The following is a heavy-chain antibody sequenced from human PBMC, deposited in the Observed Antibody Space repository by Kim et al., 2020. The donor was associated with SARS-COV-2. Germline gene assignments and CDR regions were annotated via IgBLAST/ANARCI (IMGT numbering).Heavy chain of an antibody. Sequence: GGSLRLSCAASGFTFSSYAMHWVRQAPGKGLEYISAISSNGGSTYYTNSVKGRFTISRDNSKNTLYLQMGSLRAEDMAMYYCARDGGYWYSSGWYYFDFWGQGTLVTVSS. CDR1: GFTFSSYA. V-gene: IGHV3-64*01. CDR2: ISSNGGST. CDR3: ARDGGYWYSSGWYYFDF. J-gene: IGHJ4*02. D-gene: IGHD6-19*01.